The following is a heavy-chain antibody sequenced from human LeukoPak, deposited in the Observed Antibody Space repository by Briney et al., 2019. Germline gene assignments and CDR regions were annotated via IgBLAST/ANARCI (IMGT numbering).Heavy chain of an antibody. CDR2: IKQDGSEK. Sequence: GGSLRLSCAASGFTFSNYAMSWVRQAPGKGLEWVANIKQDGSEKYYVDSVKGRFTISRDNAKNSLYLQMNSLRAEDTAVYYCARDGQQYYYYYDMDVWGQGTTVTVSS. J-gene: IGHJ6*02. CDR3: ARDGQQYYYYYDMDV. V-gene: IGHV3-7*01. D-gene: IGHD6-13*01. CDR1: GFTFSNYA.